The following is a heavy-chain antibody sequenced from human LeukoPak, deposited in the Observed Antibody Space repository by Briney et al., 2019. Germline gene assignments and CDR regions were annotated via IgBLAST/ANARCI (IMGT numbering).Heavy chain of an antibody. Sequence: PGRSPRLSCAASGFTFSSYTMHWVRQAPGKGLEWVAVISYDGSNKYYADSVKGRFTISRDNSKNTLYLQMNSLRAEDTAVYYCTRDYSSSSGRAFDIWGQGTMVTVSS. J-gene: IGHJ3*02. D-gene: IGHD6-6*01. CDR1: GFTFSSYT. CDR3: TRDYSSSSGRAFDI. V-gene: IGHV3-30-3*01. CDR2: ISYDGSNK.